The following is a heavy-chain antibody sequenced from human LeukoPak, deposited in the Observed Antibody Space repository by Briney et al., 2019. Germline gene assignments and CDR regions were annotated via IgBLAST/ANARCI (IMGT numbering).Heavy chain of an antibody. Sequence: SEALSLTCTVSGGSISSYYWSWIRQPPGKGLEWIGYIYYSGSTNYNPSLKSRVTISVDTSKNQFSLKLSSVTAADTAVYYCARDVAAAGNNWFDPWGQGTLVTVSS. J-gene: IGHJ5*02. CDR2: IYYSGST. CDR3: ARDVAAAGNNWFDP. CDR1: GGSISSYY. D-gene: IGHD6-13*01. V-gene: IGHV4-59*01.